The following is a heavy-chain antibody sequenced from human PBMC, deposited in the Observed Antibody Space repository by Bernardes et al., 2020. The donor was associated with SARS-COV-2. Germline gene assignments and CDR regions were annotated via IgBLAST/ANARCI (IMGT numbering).Heavy chain of an antibody. CDR2: IYPGDSDT. J-gene: IGHJ6*02. Sequence: GASLQISSKASGYTFINNWIAWVRPRPGKGLEWMGTIYPGDSDTRYSPSFQGQVTVSADKSINTAYLHWSSLKASDTAIYYCARRQTNCTGGRCFSGGMDVWGQGTTVTVSS. CDR3: ARRQTNCTGGRCFSGGMDV. CDR1: GYTFINNW. D-gene: IGHD2-15*01. V-gene: IGHV5-51*01.